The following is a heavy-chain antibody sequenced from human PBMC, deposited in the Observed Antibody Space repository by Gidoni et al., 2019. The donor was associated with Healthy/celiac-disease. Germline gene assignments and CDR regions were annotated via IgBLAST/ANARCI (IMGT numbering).Heavy chain of an antibody. CDR1: VFTFTRYS. D-gene: IGHD6-19*01. CDR2: ISSSSSYI. J-gene: IGHJ6*02. Sequence: EVQLVDSGGGLVKPGGSLSLSCAASVFTFTRYSMNWVRQDPGKGLEWVSSISSSSSYIYYEDSVKGRFTISRDNAKNSLYLQMNSLRVEDTAVYYCARELIYSSGDPGGYGMDVWGQGTTVTVSS. CDR3: ARELIYSSGDPGGYGMDV. V-gene: IGHV3-21*01.